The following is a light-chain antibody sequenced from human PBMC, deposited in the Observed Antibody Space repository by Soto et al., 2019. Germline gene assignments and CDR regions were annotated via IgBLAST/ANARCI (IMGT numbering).Light chain of an antibody. CDR2: EVS. CDR3: SSYTSSRTLV. J-gene: IGLJ1*01. CDR1: SNDVGAYNY. V-gene: IGLV2-14*01. Sequence: LTQPASVSGSPGQSITISCTGTSNDVGAYNYVSWYQQHPGKAPKLMIYEVSNRPSGVSHRFSGSKSDNTASLTISGLQTDDEADYYCSSYTSSRTLVFGTGTKVTVL.